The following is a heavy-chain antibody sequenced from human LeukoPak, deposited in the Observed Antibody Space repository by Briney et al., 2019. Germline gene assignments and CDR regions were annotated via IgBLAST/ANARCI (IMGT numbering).Heavy chain of an antibody. CDR1: GFTFSGYS. CDR2: IGSSSTI. J-gene: IGHJ4*02. CDR3: ARDPGLSGYYFDY. V-gene: IGHV3-48*01. Sequence: PGGSLRLSCAASGFTFSGYSMNWVRQAPGKGLEWVSYIGSSSTIYYADSVKGRFTISRDNAKNSLYLQMNSLRAEDTAVYYCARDPGLSGYYFDYWGQGALVTVSS. D-gene: IGHD3-22*01.